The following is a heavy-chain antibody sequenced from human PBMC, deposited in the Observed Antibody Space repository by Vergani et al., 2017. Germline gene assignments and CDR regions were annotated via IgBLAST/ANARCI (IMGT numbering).Heavy chain of an antibody. CDR1: FDSIRNLY. D-gene: IGHD6-19*01. J-gene: IGHJ4*02. CDR3: ARGWVSGWYGELGY. V-gene: IGHV4-59*11. Sequence: QVQLQESGPGLVKSSETLSLTCSVSFDSIRNLYCNWIRQPPGKGLEWIGSIHYSENTNYNPSLQSRGTMSVDTSNNQFSLRLSSVTAAYTAVYYCARGWVSGWYGELGYWGQGTLVTVSS. CDR2: IHYSENT.